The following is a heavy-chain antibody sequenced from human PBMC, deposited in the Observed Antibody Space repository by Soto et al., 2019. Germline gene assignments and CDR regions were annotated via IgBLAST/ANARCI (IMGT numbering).Heavy chain of an antibody. J-gene: IGHJ6*02. V-gene: IGHV3-33*01. CDR3: ARDASYYSLWSGYYPSRNGMDV. CDR1: GFTFSSFG. Sequence: QVQLVQSGAEVRKPGSSVRVSCAASGFTFSSFGMHWVRQAPGKGLEWVSLIWYDGSKKSYGDSVKGRFTISRDNSRNTVYLQMNSLRADDTAVYYCARDASYYSLWSGYYPSRNGMDVWGQGTTVTVSS. CDR2: IWYDGSKK. D-gene: IGHD3-3*01.